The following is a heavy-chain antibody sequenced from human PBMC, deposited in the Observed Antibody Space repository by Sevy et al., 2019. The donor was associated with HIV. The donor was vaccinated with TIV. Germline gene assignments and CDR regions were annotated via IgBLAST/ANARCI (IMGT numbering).Heavy chain of an antibody. D-gene: IGHD2-8*01. CDR3: AREGCTKPHDY. CDR2: LSFGCGEI. Sequence: GESLKISCAASGFTFNTYSMSWVRQPPGKGLEWVATLSFGCGEINYADSVKGRFTISRDNSKNSFYLQMNNLRAEDTALYYCAREGCTKPHDYWGQGTLVTVSS. J-gene: IGHJ4*02. V-gene: IGHV3-23*01. CDR1: GFTFNTYS.